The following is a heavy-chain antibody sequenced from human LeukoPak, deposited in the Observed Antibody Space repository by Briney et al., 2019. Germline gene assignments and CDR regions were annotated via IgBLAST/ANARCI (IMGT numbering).Heavy chain of an antibody. CDR2: ISSSSSTI. V-gene: IGHV3-48*02. J-gene: IGHJ6*02. CDR3: ARGVWPQADV. Sequence: GGSLRLSCAASGFTFSSYSMNWVRQAPGKGLEWVSYISSSSSTIYYADSVKGRFTISRDNAKNSLYLQMYSLRDEDTAVYYCARGVWPQADVWGQGTTVTASS. CDR1: GFTFSSYS. D-gene: IGHD3-16*01.